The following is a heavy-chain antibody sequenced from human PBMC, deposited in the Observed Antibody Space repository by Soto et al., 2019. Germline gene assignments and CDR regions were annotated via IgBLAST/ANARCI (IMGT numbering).Heavy chain of an antibody. Sequence: QITLKESGPTLVKPTQTLTLTCTFSGFSLSTSGVGVGWIRQPPGKALEWLALIYWDDDKRYSPSLKSRLTIPKDTYKNQVVLTMTNMDPVDTGTYYCVNRRNQWLVFDYWGQGTLVTVSS. CDR3: VNRRNQWLVFDY. J-gene: IGHJ4*02. CDR1: GFSLSTSGVG. D-gene: IGHD6-19*01. V-gene: IGHV2-5*02. CDR2: IYWDDDK.